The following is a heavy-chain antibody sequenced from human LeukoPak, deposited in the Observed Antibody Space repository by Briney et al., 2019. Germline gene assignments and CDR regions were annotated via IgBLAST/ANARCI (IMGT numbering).Heavy chain of an antibody. CDR2: ISYDESNK. Sequence: GGSLRLSCAASGFSFSSYAMHWVRQAPGKGLEWVAVISYDESNKYYADSVKGRFTISRDDAKNSLNLQMNSLRVEDTAVYYCARDNGRTAHWGQGTLVTVSS. D-gene: IGHD4-17*01. CDR1: GFSFSSYA. CDR3: ARDNGRTAH. J-gene: IGHJ4*02. V-gene: IGHV3-30*04.